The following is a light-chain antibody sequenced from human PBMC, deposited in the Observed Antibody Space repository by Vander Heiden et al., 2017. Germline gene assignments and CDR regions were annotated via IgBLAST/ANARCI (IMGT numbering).Light chain of an antibody. CDR3: QRYNSYSGHT. J-gene: IGKJ4*01. Sequence: DIQMTQSPSTLSASVGDRVTITCRASQSISSWLAWYQQKPGKAPKLLIYDASSLESGVPSRFSGSGSRTEFTLSMRSLQPDHFATYGQRYNSYSGHTFDAGT. V-gene: IGKV1-5*01. CDR1: QSISSW. CDR2: DAS.